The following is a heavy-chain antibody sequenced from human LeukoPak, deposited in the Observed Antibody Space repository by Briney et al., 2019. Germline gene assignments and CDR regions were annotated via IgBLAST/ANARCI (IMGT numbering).Heavy chain of an antibody. CDR2: IYYSGST. V-gene: IGHV4-39*07. Sequence: SETLSLTCTVSGGSISSSSYYWGWIRQPPGKGLEWIGSIYYSGSTYYNPSLKSRVTISVDTSKNQFSLKLSSVTAADTAVYYCARDRRSGDSSSWRGDYWGQGTLVTVSS. CDR1: GGSISSSSYY. D-gene: IGHD6-13*01. J-gene: IGHJ4*02. CDR3: ARDRRSGDSSSWRGDY.